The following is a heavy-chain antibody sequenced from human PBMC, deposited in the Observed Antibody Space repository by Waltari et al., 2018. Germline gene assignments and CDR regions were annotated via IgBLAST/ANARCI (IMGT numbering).Heavy chain of an antibody. J-gene: IGHJ4*02. CDR2: IWYDGTKA. D-gene: IGHD3-10*01. V-gene: IGHV3-33*07. CDR3: ARDLSFGSLDY. Sequence: QVHLVESGGSVVQPGTSLRLSCAASGFRVSNYGMFWVRQSPGKGLEWVALIWYDGTKANYEDSVKGRFTISKDNSKNTLFLQMNSLRDGDTAVYFCARDLSFGSLDYGGQGTLVTVSS. CDR1: GFRVSNYG.